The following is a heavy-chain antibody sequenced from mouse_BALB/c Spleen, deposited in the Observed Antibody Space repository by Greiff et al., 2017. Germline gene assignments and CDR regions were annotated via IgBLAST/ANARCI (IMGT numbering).Heavy chain of an antibody. CDR2: IDPANGNT. V-gene: IGHV14-3*02. CDR3: GGYYRYDDYAMDY. CDR1: GFNIKDTY. Sequence: VQLQQSGAELVKPGASVKLSCTASGFNIKDTYMHWVKQRPEQGLEWIGRIDPANGNTKYDPKFQGKATITADTSSNTAYLQLSSLTSEDTAVYYCGGYYRYDDYAMDYWGQGTSVTVSS. D-gene: IGHD2-14*01. J-gene: IGHJ4*01.